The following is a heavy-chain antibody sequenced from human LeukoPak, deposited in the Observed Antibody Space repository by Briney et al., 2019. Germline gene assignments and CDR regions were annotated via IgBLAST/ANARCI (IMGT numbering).Heavy chain of an antibody. CDR2: IYYSGST. CDR1: GGSISSSSYY. V-gene: IGHV4-39*01. CDR3: ASEKRYYDFWSGWFDY. Sequence: SETLSLTCTVSGGSISSSSYYWGWIRQPPGKGLEWIGCIYYSGSTYYNPSLKSRVTISVDTSKNQFSLKLSSMTAADTAVYYCASEKRYYDFWSGWFDYWGQGALVTVSS. J-gene: IGHJ4*02. D-gene: IGHD3-3*01.